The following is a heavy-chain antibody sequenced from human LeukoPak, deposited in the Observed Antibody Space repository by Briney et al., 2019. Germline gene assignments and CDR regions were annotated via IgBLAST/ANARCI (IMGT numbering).Heavy chain of an antibody. Sequence: GGSLRLSCAASGFTFSDHYMDWVRQAPGKGLEWVGRTRNKANSYTTEYAASVKGRFTISRDDSKNSLYLQMNSLKTEDTAVYYCARGAYSGSYYYYYYYMDVWAKGPRSPSP. CDR3: ARGAYSGSYYYYYYYMDV. D-gene: IGHD1-26*01. CDR1: GFTFSDHY. J-gene: IGHJ6*03. V-gene: IGHV3-72*01. CDR2: TRNKANSYTT.